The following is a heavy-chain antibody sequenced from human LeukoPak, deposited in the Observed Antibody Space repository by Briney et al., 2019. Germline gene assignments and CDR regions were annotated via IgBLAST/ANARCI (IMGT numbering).Heavy chain of an antibody. CDR3: ARETIIVGATANWFDP. V-gene: IGHV4-30-4*08. D-gene: IGHD1-26*01. CDR2: IYYSGST. CDR1: GGSLSSGDYY. Sequence: KASQTLSLTCTVSGGSLSSGDYYWSWIRQPPRKGLEWIGYIYYSGSTYYNPSLKSRVTISVDTSKNQFSLKLSSVTAADAAVYYCARETIIVGATANWFDPWGQGTLVTVSS. J-gene: IGHJ5*02.